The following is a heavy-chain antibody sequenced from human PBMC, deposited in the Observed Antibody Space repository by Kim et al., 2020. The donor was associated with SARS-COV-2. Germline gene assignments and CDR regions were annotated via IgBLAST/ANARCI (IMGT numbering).Heavy chain of an antibody. Sequence: YYAESVKGRFTISRDNAKNSLYMQMNSLRAEDTAVYYCASLLPGDYGDYWGQGTLVTVSS. D-gene: IGHD4-17*01. CDR3: ASLLPGDYGDY. J-gene: IGHJ4*02. V-gene: IGHV3-21*01.